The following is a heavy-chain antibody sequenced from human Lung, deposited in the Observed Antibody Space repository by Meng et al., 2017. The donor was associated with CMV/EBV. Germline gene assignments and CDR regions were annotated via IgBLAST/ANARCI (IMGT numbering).Heavy chain of an antibody. CDR1: GFTFSGYA. D-gene: IGHD6-19*01. CDR3: AKEGSGWYYGVDV. J-gene: IGHJ6*04. CDR2: LSSDGHNK. Sequence: GGSXRLXCAASGFTFSGYAMHWVRQAPGKGLEWVAALSSDGHNKYHAESVKGRFTISRDNSKNTVYLQMNRLTTDDTAVYYCAKEGSGWYYGVDVWGKGNXV. V-gene: IGHV3-30*04.